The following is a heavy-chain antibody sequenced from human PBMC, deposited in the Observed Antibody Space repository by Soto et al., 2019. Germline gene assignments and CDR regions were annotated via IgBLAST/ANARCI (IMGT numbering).Heavy chain of an antibody. CDR1: GFPFSCCA. Sequence: EVQLLESGGGLVQPGGSLRFSCAASGFPFSCCAMSWVRQAPGKGLQWVSTIHGGGDATHYADSVKGRFTISRDNSRNTLSLQMTSLRPEDTAIYYCAKKRGAGYLSNWSFDVWGRGTLVTVSS. D-gene: IGHD1-26*01. V-gene: IGHV3-23*01. CDR3: AKKRGAGYLSNWSFDV. CDR2: IHGGGDAT. J-gene: IGHJ2*01.